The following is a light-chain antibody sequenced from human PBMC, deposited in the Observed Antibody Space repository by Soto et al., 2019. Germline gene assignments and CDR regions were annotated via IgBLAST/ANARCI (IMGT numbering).Light chain of an antibody. V-gene: IGKV3-11*01. Sequence: EIVLTQSPATLSLSPGERATLSCRASQSVSSYLAWYQQTPGQAPRLLIYDASNRATGIPARFSGSGSGTDFTLTISRLEPEDFAVYYCQPRRNWPGVTFGQGTKLEIK. J-gene: IGKJ2*01. CDR3: QPRRNWPGVT. CDR1: QSVSSY. CDR2: DAS.